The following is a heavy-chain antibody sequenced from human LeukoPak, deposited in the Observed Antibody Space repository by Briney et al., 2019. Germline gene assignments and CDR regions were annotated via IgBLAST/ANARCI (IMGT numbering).Heavy chain of an antibody. J-gene: IGHJ4*02. CDR1: GFTFSSYG. CDR3: AKDLRGYCSGGSCYSGSH. CDR2: ISGSGGST. V-gene: IGHV3-23*01. D-gene: IGHD2-15*01. Sequence: GGSLRLSCAASGFTFSSYGMSWVRQAPGKGLEWVSAISGSGGSTYYADSVKGRFTISRDNSKNTLYLQMNSLRAEDTAVYYCAKDLRGYCSGGSCYSGSHWGQGTLVTVSS.